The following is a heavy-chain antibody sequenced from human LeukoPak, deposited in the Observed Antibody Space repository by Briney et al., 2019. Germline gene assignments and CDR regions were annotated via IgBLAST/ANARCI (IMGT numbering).Heavy chain of an antibody. Sequence: SETLSLTCTVSGGSISSSSFYWGWIRQPPGKGLEWIGTIYYSGSTYYNPSLKSRVTISVDTSKNQFSLKLSSVTAADTAVYYCARDPLSDWYSSGYEPWFDPWGQGTLVTVSS. D-gene: IGHD6-19*01. CDR2: IYYSGST. V-gene: IGHV4-39*02. J-gene: IGHJ5*02. CDR1: GGSISSSSFY. CDR3: ARDPLSDWYSSGYEPWFDP.